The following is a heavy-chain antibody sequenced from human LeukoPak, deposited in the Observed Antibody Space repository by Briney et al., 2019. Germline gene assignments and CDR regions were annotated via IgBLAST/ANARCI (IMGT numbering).Heavy chain of an antibody. CDR1: GYSFTGYY. CDR2: INPNSGGT. Sequence: ASVKVSCTASGYSFTGYYMHWVRQAPGQGLEWMGWINPNSGGTNYAQKFQGRVTMTRDTSISTAYMELSRLRSDDTAVYYCAMGRGGMPLMNYWGQGTLVTVSS. CDR3: AMGRGGMPLMNY. V-gene: IGHV1-2*02. J-gene: IGHJ4*02. D-gene: IGHD2-15*01.